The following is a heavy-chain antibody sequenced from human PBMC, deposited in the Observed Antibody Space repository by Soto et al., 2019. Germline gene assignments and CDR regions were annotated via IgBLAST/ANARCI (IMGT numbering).Heavy chain of an antibody. CDR1: GGSISSGDYY. V-gene: IGHV4-30-4*01. J-gene: IGHJ4*02. D-gene: IGHD3-22*01. CDR3: ARAFDDSSGYYGGLGY. Sequence: PSETLSLTCTVSGGSISSGDYYWSWTRQPPGKGLEWIGYIYYSGSTYYNPPLKNRITISVDTPKNQLSLKLSSVTAADTAVYYCARAFDDSSGYYGGLGYWGQGTLVTVSS. CDR2: IYYSGST.